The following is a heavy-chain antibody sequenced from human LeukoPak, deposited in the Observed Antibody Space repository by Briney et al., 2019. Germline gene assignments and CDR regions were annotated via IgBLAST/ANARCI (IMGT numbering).Heavy chain of an antibody. CDR2: ITGSGSGT. CDR3: AKDRVDTE. Sequence: PGGSLRLSCAASGFTFSSYAMSWVRQAPGKGLEWVSAITGSGSGTFYADSVKGRFTISRDNSKNTLFLQMNSLRAEDTAIYYCAKDRVDTEWGQGTLVTVSS. V-gene: IGHV3-23*01. J-gene: IGHJ4*02. CDR1: GFTFSSYA. D-gene: IGHD5-18*01.